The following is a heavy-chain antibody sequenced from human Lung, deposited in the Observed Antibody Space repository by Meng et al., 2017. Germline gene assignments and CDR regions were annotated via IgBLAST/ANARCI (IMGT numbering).Heavy chain of an antibody. Sequence: QGQHVQAGAGVKKPGASVKDSCKASGYTFTSYAMHWVRQAPGQRLEWMGWINAGNGNTKYSQKFQGRVTITRDTSASTAYMELSSLRSEDTAVYYCARGDYCGGDCYWFDYWGQGTLVTVSS. J-gene: IGHJ4*02. D-gene: IGHD2-21*02. CDR1: GYTFTSYA. V-gene: IGHV1-3*01. CDR2: INAGNGNT. CDR3: ARGDYCGGDCYWFDY.